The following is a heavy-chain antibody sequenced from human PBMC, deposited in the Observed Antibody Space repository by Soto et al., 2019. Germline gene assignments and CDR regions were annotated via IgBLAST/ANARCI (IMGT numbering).Heavy chain of an antibody. CDR1: GYTFTHYY. CDR3: ARDLAAGDY. Sequence: QVQLVQSGAEVKKPGASVKLSCRTSGYTFTHYYIHWVRQAPGQGLEWLAIINPASGSTNYVQDLQGRVTLTMDTSTTTVYMELSGLRAEDTAIFYCARDLAAGDYWGQGTLVTVSS. D-gene: IGHD6-13*01. CDR2: INPASGST. J-gene: IGHJ4*02. V-gene: IGHV1-46*01.